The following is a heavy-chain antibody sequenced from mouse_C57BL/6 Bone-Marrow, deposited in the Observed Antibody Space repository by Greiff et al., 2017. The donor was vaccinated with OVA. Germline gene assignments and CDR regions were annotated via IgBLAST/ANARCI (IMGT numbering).Heavy chain of an antibody. Sequence: EVHLVESGPGLVKPSQSLSLTCSVSGYSITSGYYWYWIRQYPGNKLEWMGYISYDGSNKYNPSLKKRISITRDTSKNQFFLKLNSVTTEDTATYYCARRRTYSMDCWGQGTSVTVSS. CDR2: ISYDGSN. CDR3: ARRRTYSMDC. J-gene: IGHJ4*01. V-gene: IGHV3-6*01. CDR1: GYSITSGYY.